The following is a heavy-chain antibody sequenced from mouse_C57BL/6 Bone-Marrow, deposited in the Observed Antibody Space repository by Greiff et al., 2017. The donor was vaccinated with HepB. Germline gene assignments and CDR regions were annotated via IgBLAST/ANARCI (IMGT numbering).Heavy chain of an antibody. CDR3: ARNGNYVFDY. D-gene: IGHD2-1*01. J-gene: IGHJ2*01. CDR1: GYTFTSYG. Sequence: VQLKESGAELARPGASVKLSCKASGYTFTSYGISWVKQRTGQGLEWIGEIYPRSGNTYYNEKFKGKATLTADKSSSTAYMELRSLTSEDSAVYFCARNGNYVFDYWGQGTTLTVSS. CDR2: IYPRSGNT. V-gene: IGHV1-81*01.